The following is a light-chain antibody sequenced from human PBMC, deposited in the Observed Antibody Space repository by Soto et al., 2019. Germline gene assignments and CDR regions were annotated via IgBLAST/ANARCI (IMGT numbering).Light chain of an antibody. CDR1: QSVSSSY. J-gene: IGKJ4*01. V-gene: IGKV3-20*01. CDR2: GAS. Sequence: EIVLTQSPGTLSLSPGERATLSGRASQSVSSSYLAWYQQKPGQAPRLLIYGASSRATGIPDRFSGSGSGTDFALTISRLEPEDFAVSYCQQYGSSPLTFGGGTKVEIK. CDR3: QQYGSSPLT.